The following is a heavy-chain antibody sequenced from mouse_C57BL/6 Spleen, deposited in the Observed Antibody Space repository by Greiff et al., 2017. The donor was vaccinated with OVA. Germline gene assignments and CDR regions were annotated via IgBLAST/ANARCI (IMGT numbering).Heavy chain of an antibody. J-gene: IGHJ4*01. CDR1: GYTFTSYW. CDR3: ARRKFLNWDYYAMDY. Sequence: QVQLQQPGTELVKPGASVKLSCKASGYTFTSYWMHWVKQRPGQGLEWIGNINPSNGGTDYNEKFKSKATLTVDKSSSTAYMQLSSLTSEDSAVYYCARRKFLNWDYYAMDYWGQGTSVTVSS. D-gene: IGHD4-1*01. V-gene: IGHV1-53*01. CDR2: INPSNGGT.